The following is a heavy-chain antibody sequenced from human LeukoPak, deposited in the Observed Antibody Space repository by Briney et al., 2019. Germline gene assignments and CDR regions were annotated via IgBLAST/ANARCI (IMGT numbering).Heavy chain of an antibody. V-gene: IGHV4-59*08. J-gene: IGHJ5*01. Sequence: PSETLSLTCTVSGVSISIYYWTWIRQPPGKGLEWIGYIYYSGNTNYNPSPKSRVTMSVDTSKNQFSLKLNSVTAADTAVYYCARLSTGGTPFNWFDSWGQGALVTVSS. CDR2: IYYSGNT. CDR1: GVSISIYY. D-gene: IGHD2-15*01. CDR3: ARLSTGGTPFNWFDS.